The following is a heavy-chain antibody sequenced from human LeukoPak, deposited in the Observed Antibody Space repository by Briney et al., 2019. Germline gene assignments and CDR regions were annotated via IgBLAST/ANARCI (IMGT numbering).Heavy chain of an antibody. D-gene: IGHD2-15*01. V-gene: IGHV3-7*03. Sequence: GGSLRLSCAASGFTFSTYWMTWVRQAPGKGLEWVANIKQDGSEKYYVGSVKGRFTISRDNAKNSLYLQMNSLRAEDTAVYYCARTMEGYCSGGSCYQYSYYMDVWGKGTTVTVSS. J-gene: IGHJ6*03. CDR1: GFTFSTYW. CDR2: IKQDGSEK. CDR3: ARTMEGYCSGGSCYQYSYYMDV.